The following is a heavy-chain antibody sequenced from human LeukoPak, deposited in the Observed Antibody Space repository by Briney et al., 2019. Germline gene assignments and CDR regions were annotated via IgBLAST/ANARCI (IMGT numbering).Heavy chain of an antibody. CDR1: GYSISGGYY. J-gene: IGHJ3*02. Sequence: SSETLSFTGAVSGYSISGGYYWGWTRQPPGKWLGWIGPIYHSGSTDYNPPLKSRVTISVAPSTDPFSLKLSSSKAAATPYFYCARPSYDSSGYEDAFDIWGQGTMVTVSS. CDR2: IYHSGST. CDR3: ARPSYDSSGYEDAFDI. D-gene: IGHD3-22*01. V-gene: IGHV4-38-2*01.